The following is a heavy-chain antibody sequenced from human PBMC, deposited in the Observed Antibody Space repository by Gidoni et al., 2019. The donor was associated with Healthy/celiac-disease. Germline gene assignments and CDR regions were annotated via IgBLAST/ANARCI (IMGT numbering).Heavy chain of an antibody. CDR2: IIPIFGTA. J-gene: IGHJ4*02. Sequence: QVQLVQSGAEVKKPGSSVKVSCKASGGTFSSYAISWVRQAPGQGLEWMGGIIPIFGTANYTQKFQGRVTITADESTSTAYMELSSLRSEDTAVYYCARVMVGPDSSGYYYSLDYWGQGTLVTVSS. CDR3: ARVMVGPDSSGYYYSLDY. V-gene: IGHV1-69*01. CDR1: GGTFSSYA. D-gene: IGHD3-22*01.